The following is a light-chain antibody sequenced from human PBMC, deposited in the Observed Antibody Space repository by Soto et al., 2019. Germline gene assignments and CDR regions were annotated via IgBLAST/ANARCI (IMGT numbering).Light chain of an antibody. CDR1: QSVSSSY. Sequence: ENVLTQSPGTLSLSPGERATLSCRASQSVSSSYLAWYQQKPGQAPRLLIYGASSRATGIPDRFSGSGSGTDFTLTVSRLEPEDFAVYYCQQYATSPLTFGGGTKADIK. V-gene: IGKV3-20*01. CDR2: GAS. J-gene: IGKJ4*01. CDR3: QQYATSPLT.